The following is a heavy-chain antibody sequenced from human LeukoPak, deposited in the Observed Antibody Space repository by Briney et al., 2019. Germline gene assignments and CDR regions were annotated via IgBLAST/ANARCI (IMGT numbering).Heavy chain of an antibody. Sequence: SETLSLTCSVSGDSVSRSDSYWDWIRQPPGKGLEWIGTIYYSGRTYYSPFLKSRVTMSVDPSNNQFSLTLRSVTAADTAAYYCARRRYYDGSGYLEWGQGTLLSVSS. V-gene: IGHV4-39*01. J-gene: IGHJ1*01. CDR2: IYYSGRT. CDR3: ARRRYYDGSGYLE. CDR1: GDSVSRSDSY. D-gene: IGHD3-22*01.